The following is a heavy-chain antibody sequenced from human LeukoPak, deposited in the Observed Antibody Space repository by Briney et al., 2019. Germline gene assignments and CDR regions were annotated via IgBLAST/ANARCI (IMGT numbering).Heavy chain of an antibody. J-gene: IGHJ4*02. Sequence: PSETLSLTCTVSGGSISSGSYYWSWIRQPAGKGLEWIGRIYTSGSTNYNPSLKSRVTISVDTSKNQFSLKLSSVTAADTAVYYCARADIPPKYYYDSSGYYSYWGQGTLVTVSS. CDR3: ARADIPPKYYYDSSGYYSY. CDR2: IYTSGST. D-gene: IGHD3-22*01. V-gene: IGHV4-61*02. CDR1: GGSISSGSYY.